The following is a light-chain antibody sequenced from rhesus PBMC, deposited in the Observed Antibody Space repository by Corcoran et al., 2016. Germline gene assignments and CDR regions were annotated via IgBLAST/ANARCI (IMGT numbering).Light chain of an antibody. V-gene: IGKV2-78*01. CDR2: LVS. J-gene: IGKJ2*01. Sequence: DIVMTQTPLSLPVTPGEPASISCRSSQSLLDSDGYTHLHWYLQTPGQSSQLLIYLVSYRASGVPDRFSGSGSGTDFTLKISRVEAEDVGVYYCMQTLQTPYSFGQGTKVEIK. CDR3: MQTLQTPYS. CDR1: QSLLDSDGYTH.